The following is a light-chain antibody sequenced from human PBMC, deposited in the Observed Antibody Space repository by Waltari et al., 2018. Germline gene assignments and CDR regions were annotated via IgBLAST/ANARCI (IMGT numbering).Light chain of an antibody. CDR1: ALSSPH. V-gene: IGLV3-25*03. CDR2: KDK. J-gene: IGLJ3*02. Sequence: SFVLTQPPSVSVSPGQTARITCPGEALSSPHYYWYQQRPGQAPLLLIFKDKERPSGIPERFSGSSSGTTVTLTITSVQAEDEADYFCQSADTSIANVVFGGGTKLTVL. CDR3: QSADTSIANVV.